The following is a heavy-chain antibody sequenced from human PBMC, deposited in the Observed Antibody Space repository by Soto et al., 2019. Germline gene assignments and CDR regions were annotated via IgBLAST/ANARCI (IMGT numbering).Heavy chain of an antibody. CDR1: GGTFSSYA. CDR3: ARGRLSGGSGSYYVHDACDI. J-gene: IGHJ3*02. D-gene: IGHD1-26*01. V-gene: IGHV1-69*01. Sequence: QVQLVQSGAEVKKPGSSVKVSCKASGGTFSSYAISWVRQAPGQGLEGMGGIIPILGTANYAQKFQGRVTITADESTSTAYMELSSLRSEDTAVYYCARGRLSGGSGSYYVHDACDIWGQGTMVTVSS. CDR2: IIPILGTA.